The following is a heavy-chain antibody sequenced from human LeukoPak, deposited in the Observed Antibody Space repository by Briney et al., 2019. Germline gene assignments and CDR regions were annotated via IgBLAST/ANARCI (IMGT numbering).Heavy chain of an antibody. J-gene: IGHJ4*02. CDR2: IYSDGST. V-gene: IGHV3-53*01. D-gene: IGHD6-19*01. Sequence: GGPLRLSCAASGLTVSSNYMSWVRQAPGKGLEWVSVIYSDGSTYYADSVKGRFTISRDNSKNTLYLQMNSLRVEDTAVYYCARDDIAVAGTDYWGQGTLVTVSS. CDR1: GLTVSSNY. CDR3: ARDDIAVAGTDY.